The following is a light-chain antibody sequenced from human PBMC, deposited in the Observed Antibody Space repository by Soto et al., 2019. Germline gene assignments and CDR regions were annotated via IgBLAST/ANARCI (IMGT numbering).Light chain of an antibody. J-gene: IGLJ2*01. CDR2: DNN. CDR1: SSNIGNNY. CDR3: ATWDGSLPAEV. V-gene: IGLV1-51*01. Sequence: QSVLTQPPSVSAAPGQNVTITCSGSSSNIGNNYVSWYQQLPGTAPKLLIYDNNKRPSGIPDRFSGSKSGTSGTLDITGLQTGDEADYYCATWDGSLPAEVFGGGTKLTVL.